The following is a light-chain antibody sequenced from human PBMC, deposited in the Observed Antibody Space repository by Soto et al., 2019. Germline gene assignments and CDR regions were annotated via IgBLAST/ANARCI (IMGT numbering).Light chain of an antibody. J-gene: IGKJ2*01. CDR3: MQGSHWPFT. Sequence: DAVMTQSPLSLPVTLGQPASISCRSSQSLVHTDGNTFLNWFQQRPGQSPRRLIYKVSNRDSGVPDRFSGSGSGTDFTLKISRVEAEDVGVYYCMQGSHWPFTFGQGTNLEIK. CDR1: QSLVHTDGNTF. CDR2: KVS. V-gene: IGKV2-30*02.